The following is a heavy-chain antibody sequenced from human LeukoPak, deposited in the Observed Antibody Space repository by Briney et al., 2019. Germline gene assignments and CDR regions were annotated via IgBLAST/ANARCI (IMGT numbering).Heavy chain of an antibody. Sequence: HPGGSLRLSCAASGFTFSNYGMHWVRQTPGKGLEWVSFIRNDESNKYYTDSVKGRFTISRDNSKNTLYLQMNSLRAEDTAVYYCVGGTRKDSYESSGYYSYFDYSGQGTLVTVSS. CDR3: VGGTRKDSYESSGYYSYFDY. CDR2: IRNDESNK. V-gene: IGHV3-30*02. D-gene: IGHD3-22*01. J-gene: IGHJ4*02. CDR1: GFTFSNYG.